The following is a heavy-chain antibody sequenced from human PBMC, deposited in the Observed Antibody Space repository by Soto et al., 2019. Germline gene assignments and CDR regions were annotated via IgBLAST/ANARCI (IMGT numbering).Heavy chain of an antibody. CDR3: ARLEGLATISYYFDF. D-gene: IGHD3-9*01. V-gene: IGHV4-39*01. CDR2: VYYRGNA. Sequence: PSETLSLTCSVSDDSINSDKDYWGWIRQPPGKGLEWIGSVYYRGNAYYNPSLQTRVTISLDKSKSQFSLKLNSVTAADSAVYFCARLEGLATISYYFDFWGPGALVTVSS. CDR1: DDSINSDKDY. J-gene: IGHJ4*02.